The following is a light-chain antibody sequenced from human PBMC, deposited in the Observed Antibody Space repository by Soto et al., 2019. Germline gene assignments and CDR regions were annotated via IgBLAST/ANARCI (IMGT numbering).Light chain of an antibody. J-gene: IGLJ7*01. V-gene: IGLV1-40*01. Sequence: QSVLTQPPSVSGAPGQRVAISCTVSSSNVASVYDAHWFQKLPGRAPKLLIHGNTIRPSGVPDRFSGSKSGTSASLAITGLQAEDEADYYCCSYLGSSTVFGGGTQLTVL. CDR2: GNT. CDR3: CSYLGSSTV. CDR1: SSNVASVYD.